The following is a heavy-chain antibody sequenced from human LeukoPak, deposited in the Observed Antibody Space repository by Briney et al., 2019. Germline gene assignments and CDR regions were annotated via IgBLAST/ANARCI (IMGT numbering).Heavy chain of an antibody. CDR3: ATGVISGSESYYFDY. CDR1: GYTLTELS. V-gene: IGHV1-24*01. CDR2: FDPEDGET. D-gene: IGHD3-10*01. J-gene: IGHJ4*02. Sequence: ASVKVSCKVSGYTLTELSVHWVRQAPGKGLEWMGGFDPEDGETIYAQKFQGRVTMTEDTSTDTAYMELSSLRSEDTAVYYCATGVISGSESYYFDYWGQGTLVTVSS.